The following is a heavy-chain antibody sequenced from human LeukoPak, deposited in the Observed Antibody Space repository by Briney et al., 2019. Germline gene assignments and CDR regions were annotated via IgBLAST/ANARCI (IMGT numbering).Heavy chain of an antibody. CDR1: GGSISSYY. CDR2: IYYSGST. D-gene: IGHD6-13*01. Sequence: SETLSLTCTVSGGSISSYYWSWIRQPPGEGLEWIGYIYYSGSTNYNPSLKSRVTISVDTSKNQFSLKLSSVTAADTAVYYCAREGSSSPVGFDYWGQGTLVAVSS. V-gene: IGHV4-59*12. CDR3: AREGSSSPVGFDY. J-gene: IGHJ4*02.